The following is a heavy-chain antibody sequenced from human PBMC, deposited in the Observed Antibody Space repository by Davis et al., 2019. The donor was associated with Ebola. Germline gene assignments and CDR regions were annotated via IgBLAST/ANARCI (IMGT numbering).Heavy chain of an antibody. CDR1: GYTFTDYG. CDR3: AREREGVVVVPAAIMGYYHYYYMDV. Sequence: ASVKVSCKASGYTFTDYGIHWVRQAPGQGLEWMGIINPSGGSTSYAQKFQGRVTMTRDTSTSTVYMELSSLRSEDTAVYYCAREREGVVVVPAAIMGYYHYYYMDVWGKGTTVTVSS. D-gene: IGHD2-2*01. V-gene: IGHV1-46*01. J-gene: IGHJ6*03. CDR2: INPSGGST.